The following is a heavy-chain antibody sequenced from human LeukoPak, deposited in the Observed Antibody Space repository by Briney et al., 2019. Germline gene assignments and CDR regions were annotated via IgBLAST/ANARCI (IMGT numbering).Heavy chain of an antibody. D-gene: IGHD2-2*01. CDR2: INHSGST. CDR3: ARYHPGGLDY. J-gene: IGHJ4*02. V-gene: IGHV4-34*01. CDR1: GGSFNGYY. Sequence: SETLSLTCAVYGGSFNGYYWSWIRQPPGKGLEWIGEINHSGSTNYNPSLKSRVTISVDTSKNQFSLKLSSVTAADTAVYYCARYHPGGLDYWGQGTLVTVSS.